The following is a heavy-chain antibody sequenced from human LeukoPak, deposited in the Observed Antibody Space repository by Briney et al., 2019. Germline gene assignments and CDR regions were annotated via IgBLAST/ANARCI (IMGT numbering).Heavy chain of an antibody. J-gene: IGHJ4*02. V-gene: IGHV3-9*01. CDR3: AKGTYYCDSSGPPDYFDS. Sequence: PGGSLRLSCAASGFTFDDYAMHWVRQAPGKCLEWVSGISWNSGNIGYVDFVRGRFTISRDNAKNSLYLQMNSLRPEDTALYYCAKGTYYCDSSGPPDYFDSWGQGTLVTVPS. CDR2: ISWNSGNI. CDR1: GFTFDDYA. D-gene: IGHD3-22*01.